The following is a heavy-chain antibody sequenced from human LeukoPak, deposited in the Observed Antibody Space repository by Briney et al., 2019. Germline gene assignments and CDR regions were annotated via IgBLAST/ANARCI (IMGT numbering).Heavy chain of an antibody. V-gene: IGHV3-7*01. CDR2: IKQDGSEK. CDR1: GFTFNDAW. CDR3: ARDRLYGPPDY. D-gene: IGHD4-17*01. Sequence: PGGSLRLSCAASGFTFNDAWMSWVRQAPGKGLEWVANIKQDGSEKYYVDSVKGRFTISRDNAKHSLYLQMNSLRAEDTAVYYCARDRLYGPPDYWGQGTLVTVSS. J-gene: IGHJ4*02.